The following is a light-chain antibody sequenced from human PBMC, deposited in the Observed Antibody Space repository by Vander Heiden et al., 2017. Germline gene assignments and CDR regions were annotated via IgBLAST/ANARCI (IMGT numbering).Light chain of an antibody. V-gene: IGLV3-1*01. Sequence: SYELTQPPSVYVSPGQTASITCSGDKLGEKYACWYQQKPGQSPVLVIFQDNKRPSGIPERFSGSNSGNTATLTISGTQAMDEADYYCQAWDSSTVIFGGGTKLTVL. CDR1: KLGEKY. CDR3: QAWDSSTVI. J-gene: IGLJ2*01. CDR2: QDN.